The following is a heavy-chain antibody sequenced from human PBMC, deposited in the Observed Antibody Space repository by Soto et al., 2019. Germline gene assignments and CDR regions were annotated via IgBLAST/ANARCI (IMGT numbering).Heavy chain of an antibody. J-gene: IGHJ2*01. CDR2: INAGNGNT. V-gene: IGHV1-3*01. D-gene: IGHD1-26*01. CDR1: GYTFTSYA. CDR3: ARGGSLYWSFDL. Sequence: QVQLVQSGAEVKKPGASVKVSCKASGYTFTSYAMHWVRQAPGQRLEWMGWINAGNGNTQYSQNFQGRVTITRDTSASTAYMELSSLRSEDTAVYYCARGGSLYWSFDLWGRGTLVTVSS.